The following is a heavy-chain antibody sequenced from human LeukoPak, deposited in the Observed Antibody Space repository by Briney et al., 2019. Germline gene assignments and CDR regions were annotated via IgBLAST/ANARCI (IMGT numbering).Heavy chain of an antibody. D-gene: IGHD3-10*01. Sequence: PSETLSLTCTVSGDSFSNPDFFWGWIRQPPGQGLEWIANIHSSGRNYYNPSLRSQFTMSRDTSENQFSLKVTSGTAADTAVYYCARLDGSLAHISWSYPDFCGQGILVTVSS. J-gene: IGHJ4*02. CDR1: GDSFSNPDFF. CDR2: IHSSGRN. V-gene: IGHV4-39*01. CDR3: ARLDGSLAHISWSYPDF.